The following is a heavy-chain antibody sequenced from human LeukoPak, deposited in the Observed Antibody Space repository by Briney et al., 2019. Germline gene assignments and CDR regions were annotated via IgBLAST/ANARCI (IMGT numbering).Heavy chain of an antibody. CDR1: GFTFSDYD. Sequence: GGSLRLSCAASGFTFSDYDMHWVRQATGKGLEWVSAIGTAGDTYYTGSVKGRFTISRENAKNSLYLQMNSLKAGDTAVFYCARVAKERVGGVYYFDYWGQGTLVTVSS. V-gene: IGHV3-13*01. CDR2: IGTAGDT. D-gene: IGHD1-1*01. CDR3: ARVAKERVGGVYYFDY. J-gene: IGHJ4*02.